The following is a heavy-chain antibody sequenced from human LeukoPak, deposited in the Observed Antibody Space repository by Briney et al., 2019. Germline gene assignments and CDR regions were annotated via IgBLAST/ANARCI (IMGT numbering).Heavy chain of an antibody. J-gene: IGHJ4*02. CDR2: IRSKHYGATT. CDR3: ATSPLNRSSGNDY. Sequence: GGSLRLSCTASGLTFSDYAMTWFRQAPGKGLEWVGFIRSKHYGATTDYAASVQGRFTISRDDPKSIAYLQMNSLKTEDTAVYYCATSPLNRSSGNDYWGQGTLVTVSS. V-gene: IGHV3-49*03. CDR1: GLTFSDYA. D-gene: IGHD6-6*01.